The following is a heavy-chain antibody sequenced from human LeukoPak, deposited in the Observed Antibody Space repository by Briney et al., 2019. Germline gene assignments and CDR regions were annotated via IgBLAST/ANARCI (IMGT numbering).Heavy chain of an antibody. V-gene: IGHV4-61*02. D-gene: IGHD2-2*01. CDR2: IYTSGST. CDR3: GRVSRSSTSWEYYFYY. J-gene: IGHJ4*02. Sequence: SQTLSLTCTVSGGSISSGSYYWSWIRQPAGKGLEWNGRIYTSGSTNYNPSLKSRVTISVDTSKNQFSLKLSSVTAADTAVYYCGRVSRSSTSWEYYFYYSGQGTLVTVSS. CDR1: GGSISSGSYY.